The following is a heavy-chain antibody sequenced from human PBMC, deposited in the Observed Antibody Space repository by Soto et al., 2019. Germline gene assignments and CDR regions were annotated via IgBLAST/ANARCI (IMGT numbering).Heavy chain of an antibody. CDR3: ARGGGIVATIDY. CDR2: IYYSGAT. D-gene: IGHD5-12*01. J-gene: IGHJ4*02. CDR1: GGSISSSSYY. Sequence: SEMHPLTSTVSGGSISSSSYYWGWIRQPPGKGLEWIGSIYYSGATYYNPSLKTRVAISVDTSKNQFSLKLSPVTAADTAVYYCARGGGIVATIDYWGQGTLVTVSS. V-gene: IGHV4-39*07.